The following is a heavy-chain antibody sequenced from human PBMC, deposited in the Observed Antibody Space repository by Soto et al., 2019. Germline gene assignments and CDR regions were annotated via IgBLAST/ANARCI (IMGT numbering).Heavy chain of an antibody. J-gene: IGHJ5*02. CDR1: GGSISSYY. CDR3: ARSVFP. Sequence: PSETLSLTCTVSGGSISSYYWSWIRQPPGKGLEWIGYVHDSWSSHYNPSLKSRVTISLDTSKNQFSLKLSSVTAADTAVYYCARSVFPWGQGTLVTVSS. CDR2: VHDSWSS. V-gene: IGHV4-59*12.